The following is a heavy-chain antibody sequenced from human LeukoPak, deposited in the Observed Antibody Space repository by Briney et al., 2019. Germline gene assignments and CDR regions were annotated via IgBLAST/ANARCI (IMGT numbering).Heavy chain of an antibody. V-gene: IGHV4-39*01. D-gene: IGHD2-8*01. CDR3: ARLIDIVLMVYAGWFDP. J-gene: IGHJ5*02. CDR2: IYYSGST. Sequence: SETLSLTCTVSGGSISSSSYYWGWIRQPPGKGLEWIGSIYYSGSTYYNPSLKSRVTISVDTSKNQFSLKLSSVTAADTAVCYRARLIDIVLMVYAGWFDPWGQGTLVTVSS. CDR1: GGSISSSSYY.